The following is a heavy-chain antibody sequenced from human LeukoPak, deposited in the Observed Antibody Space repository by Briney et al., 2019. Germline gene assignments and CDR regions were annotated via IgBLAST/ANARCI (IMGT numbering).Heavy chain of an antibody. CDR1: GGSINGFY. V-gene: IGHV4-4*07. Sequence: SETLSLTCTVSGGSINGFYWSWIRQPAGKGLDWIGRIYSSGSADYNPSLKSRVTLSVDKSKNQVSMKVTSVTAADTAVYYCARYFYDSSGYYYPDYWGQGTLVTVSS. CDR2: IYSSGSA. CDR3: ARYFYDSSGYYYPDY. J-gene: IGHJ4*02. D-gene: IGHD3-22*01.